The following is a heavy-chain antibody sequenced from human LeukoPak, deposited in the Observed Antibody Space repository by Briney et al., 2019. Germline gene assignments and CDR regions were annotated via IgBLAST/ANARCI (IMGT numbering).Heavy chain of an antibody. CDR2: INQDRSDK. D-gene: IGHD3-10*01. V-gene: IGHV3-7*01. Sequence: GGSLRLSCAASGITFSNNWMSWVRQAPGKGLEWVANINQDRSDKDYVDSAKGRFTVSRDNAKNSLYLQMNNLRVEDTAVYYCARGVNYYGSGSPPIWGQGTLVTVSS. CDR3: ARGVNYYGSGSPPI. CDR1: GITFSNNW. J-gene: IGHJ4*02.